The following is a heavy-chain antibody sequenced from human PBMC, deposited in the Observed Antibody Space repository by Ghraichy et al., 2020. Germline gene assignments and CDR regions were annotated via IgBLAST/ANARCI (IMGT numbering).Heavy chain of an antibody. V-gene: IGHV4-59*08. CDR1: GGSISSYY. CDR2: IHNSGST. J-gene: IGHJ2*01. Sequence: SETLSLTCSASGGSISSYYWSWIRQPPGKGLEWIGYIHNSGSTNSNPSLKSRVTMSVDTSKNQFSLKLSSVTAADTAIYFCARQSTVGYNYWYFDLWGRGTLVTVSS. CDR3: ARQSTVGYNYWYFDL. D-gene: IGHD5-24*01.